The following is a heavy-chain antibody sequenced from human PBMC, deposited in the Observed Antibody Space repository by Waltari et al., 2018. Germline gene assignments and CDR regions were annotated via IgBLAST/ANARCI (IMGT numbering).Heavy chain of an antibody. Sequence: EVQLVQSGAEVKKPGESLKISCKGSGYSFTSYWIGWVRQMPGKGLEWMGIIYPGDSDTRYSPSFQGQVTISADKSISTAYLQWSSLKASDTAMYYCARRRSPYYYDSSGSSAFDIWGQGTMVTVSS. V-gene: IGHV5-51*01. CDR2: IYPGDSDT. D-gene: IGHD3-22*01. CDR1: GYSFTSYW. J-gene: IGHJ3*02. CDR3: ARRRSPYYYDSSGSSAFDI.